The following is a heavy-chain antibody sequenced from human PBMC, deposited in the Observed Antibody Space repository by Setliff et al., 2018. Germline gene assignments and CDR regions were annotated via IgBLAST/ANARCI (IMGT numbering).Heavy chain of an antibody. J-gene: IGHJ4*02. Sequence: PSETLSLTCAVYGGSFSDSYWSWIRQPPGKGLEWIGDINYLGNTNYNPSLKTRVTISVDTSKNQLSLKLNSVTAADTAVYYCARVVPAAMYFDYWGQGTLVTVSS. CDR1: GGSFSDSY. CDR2: INYLGNT. CDR3: ARVVPAAMYFDY. D-gene: IGHD2-2*01. V-gene: IGHV4-34*01.